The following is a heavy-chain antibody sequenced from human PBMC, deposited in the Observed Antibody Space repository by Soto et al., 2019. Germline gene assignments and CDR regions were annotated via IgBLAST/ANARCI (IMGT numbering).Heavy chain of an antibody. CDR2: ISSSSHTI. J-gene: IGHJ5*02. D-gene: IGHD3-10*01. CDR1: GFTFNTFS. V-gene: IGHV3-48*02. CDR3: ARETQDGVRGAKNWFDP. Sequence: EVQLVESGGGLVQPGGSLRLSCAASGFTFNTFSMNWVRQAPGGGLEWVSYISSSSHTIYYAGSVKGRFTISRDNAKNSLYLQMNSLRDEDTAMYYGARETQDGVRGAKNWFDPWGQGTLVTVSS.